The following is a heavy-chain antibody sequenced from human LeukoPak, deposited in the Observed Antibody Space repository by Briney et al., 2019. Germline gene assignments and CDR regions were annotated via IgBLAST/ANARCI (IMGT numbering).Heavy chain of an antibody. CDR1: GYTFTGYY. CDR2: INPSGGST. D-gene: IGHD3-9*01. CDR3: ARGGSYDILTDYSPDYYFDY. V-gene: IGHV1-46*01. J-gene: IGHJ4*02. Sequence: ASVKVSCKASGYTFTGYYMHWVRQAPGQGLEWMGIINPSGGSTSYAQKFQGRVTMTRDMSTSTVYMELSSLRSEDTAVCYCARGGSYDILTDYSPDYYFDYWGQGTLVTVSS.